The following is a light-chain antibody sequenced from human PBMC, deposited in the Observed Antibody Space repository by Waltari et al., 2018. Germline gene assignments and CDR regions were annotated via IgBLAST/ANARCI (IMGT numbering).Light chain of an antibody. Sequence: DIQMTQSPSTLSASVGDRVTITCRASQNINTWLAWYQQQPGKAPKLLIYAASNFHSGVPSRFSGSGSGTDFSLTISSLQADDFATYYCQQYNSFPKTFGQGTKVEIK. V-gene: IGKV1-5*03. CDR3: QQYNSFPKT. CDR2: AAS. CDR1: QNINTW. J-gene: IGKJ1*01.